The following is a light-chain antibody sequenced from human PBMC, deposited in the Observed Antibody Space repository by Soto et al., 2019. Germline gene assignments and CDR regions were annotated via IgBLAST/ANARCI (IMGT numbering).Light chain of an antibody. CDR2: DAS. CDR3: QQYGSSPYT. CDR1: QSVSSSY. J-gene: IGKJ2*01. Sequence: EIVLTQSPGTLSLSPGERATLSCRASQSVSSSYLAWYQQKPGQAPRLLIYDASSRATGIPDRFSGSGSGTDFTFTISRLEPEDFAVYFCQQYGSSPYTFGQGSKLAIK. V-gene: IGKV3-20*01.